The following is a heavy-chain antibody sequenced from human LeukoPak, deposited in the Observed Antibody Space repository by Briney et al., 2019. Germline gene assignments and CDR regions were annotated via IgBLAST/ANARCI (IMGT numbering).Heavy chain of an antibody. CDR3: ARQIGGYCSSTSCYTPPYYYMDV. Sequence: SETLSLTCTVSGGSISSSSYYWGWIRQPPGKGLEWIGGIYYSGSTYSNPSLKSRVTISVDTSKNQFSLKLSSVPAADTAVYYCARQIGGYCSSTSCYTPPYYYMDVWGKGTTVTVSS. CDR1: GGSISSSSYY. J-gene: IGHJ6*03. D-gene: IGHD2-2*02. V-gene: IGHV4-39*01. CDR2: IYYSGST.